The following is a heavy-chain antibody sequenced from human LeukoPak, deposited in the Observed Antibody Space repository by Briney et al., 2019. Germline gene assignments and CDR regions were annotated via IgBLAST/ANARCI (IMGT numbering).Heavy chain of an antibody. D-gene: IGHD1-14*01. CDR1: GFTFSDYY. J-gene: IGHJ4*02. V-gene: IGHV3-11*06. CDR2: ISSSSSYT. Sequence: PGGSLRLSCAASGFTFSDYYMSWIRQAPGKGLEWVSYISSSSSYTNYADSVKGRFTISRDNSKSALFLQLDSLRAEDTAVYYCARDHAALRYYFDYWGQGTLITVSS. CDR3: ARDHAALRYYFDY.